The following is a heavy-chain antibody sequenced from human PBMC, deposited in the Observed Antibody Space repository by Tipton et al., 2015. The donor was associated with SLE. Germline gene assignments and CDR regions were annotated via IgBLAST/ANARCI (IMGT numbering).Heavy chain of an antibody. CDR1: GGSISSGSFY. D-gene: IGHD6-25*01. J-gene: IGHJ6*02. CDR3: ATEGDSSANFYYYGIHD. CDR2: IYTRGRT. Sequence: TLSLTCTVSGGSISSGSFYWTWIRQPAGKGLEWVGRIYTRGRTIYNPSLKSRVTISLDTSKNHFSLTLKSVTAADTAVYFCATEGDSSANFYYYGIHDWGQGATVTVSS. V-gene: IGHV4-61*02.